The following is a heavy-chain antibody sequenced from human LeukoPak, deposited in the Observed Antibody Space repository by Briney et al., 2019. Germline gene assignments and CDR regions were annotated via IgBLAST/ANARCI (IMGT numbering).Heavy chain of an antibody. CDR2: IKEDGSDK. Sequence: PGGSLRLSCAASGFTFSNYWMSWVRQAPGKGLEWAASIKEDGSDKYYVDSVKGRFTISRDNAKNSLYLQMDSLRADDTAVYYCARDTYRFDDYWGQGTLVTVSS. V-gene: IGHV3-7*01. CDR3: ARDTYRFDDY. J-gene: IGHJ4*02. CDR1: GFTFSNYW.